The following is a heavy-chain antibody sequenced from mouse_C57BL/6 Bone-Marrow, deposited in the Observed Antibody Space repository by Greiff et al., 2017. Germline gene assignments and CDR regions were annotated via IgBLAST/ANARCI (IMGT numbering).Heavy chain of an antibody. CDR3: ARPGSGPFDY. D-gene: IGHD1-1*01. J-gene: IGHJ2*01. V-gene: IGHV1-59*01. CDR1: GYTFTSYW. Sequence: VQLQQSGAELVRPGTSVKLSCKASGYTFTSYWMHWVKQRPGQGLEWIGVIDPSDSYTNYNQKFKGKATLTVDTSSSTAYMQLSSLTSEDSAVYYCARPGSGPFDYWGQGTTLTVSA. CDR2: IDPSDSYT.